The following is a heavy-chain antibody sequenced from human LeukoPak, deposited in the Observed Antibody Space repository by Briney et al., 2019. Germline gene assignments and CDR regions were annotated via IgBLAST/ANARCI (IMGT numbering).Heavy chain of an antibody. CDR3: ARGGFDWLLFNYYYYMDV. Sequence: GGSLRLSCAASGFTFDDCAMHWVRQAPGKGLEWVSGISWNSGTIGYADFVKGRFTISRDNTKKSLFLQMDSLRAEDTAVYYCARGGFDWLLFNYYYYMDVWGKGTTVTISS. CDR1: GFTFDDCA. J-gene: IGHJ6*03. CDR2: ISWNSGTI. V-gene: IGHV3-9*01. D-gene: IGHD3-9*01.